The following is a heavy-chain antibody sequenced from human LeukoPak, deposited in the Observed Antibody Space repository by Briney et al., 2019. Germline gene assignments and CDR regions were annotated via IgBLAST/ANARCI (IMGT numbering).Heavy chain of an antibody. V-gene: IGHV4-39*01. D-gene: IGHD2-15*01. CDR1: GGSISSSSYY. CDR3: ARLGYCSGGSCYTEAFDI. J-gene: IGHJ3*02. Sequence: PSETLSLTCTVSGGSISSSSYYWGWIRQPPGKGLEWIGSIYYSASTYYNPSLKNRVTISIDTSKNQFSLKLSSVTAADTAVYYCARLGYCSGGSCYTEAFDIWGQGTMVTVSS. CDR2: IYYSAST.